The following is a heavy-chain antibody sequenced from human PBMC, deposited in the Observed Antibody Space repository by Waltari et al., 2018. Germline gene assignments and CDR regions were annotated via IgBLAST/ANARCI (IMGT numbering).Heavy chain of an antibody. J-gene: IGHJ6*02. CDR1: GGSISSSSYY. CDR2: IYYSGST. CDR3: ARGEKAGSYYNGPYYYYYGMDV. V-gene: IGHV4-39*07. D-gene: IGHD3-10*01. Sequence: QLQLQESGPGLVKPSETLSLTCTVSGGSISSSSYYWGWIRQPPGKGLEWIGSIYYSGSTYYNPSLKSRVTISVDTSKNQFSLKLSSVTAADTAVYYCARGEKAGSYYNGPYYYYYGMDVWGQGTTVTVSS.